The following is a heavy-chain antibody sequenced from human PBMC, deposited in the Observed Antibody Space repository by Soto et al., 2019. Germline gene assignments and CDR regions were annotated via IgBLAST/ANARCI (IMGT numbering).Heavy chain of an antibody. CDR3: AKDRRYFGWLLSAVDY. J-gene: IGHJ4*02. D-gene: IGHD3-9*01. Sequence: GGSLRLSCAASGFTFSSYGMHWVRQAPGKGLEWVAVISYDGSNKYYADSVKGRFTISRDNSKNTLYLQMNSLRAEDTAVYYCAKDRRYFGWLLSAVDYWGQGTLVTVSS. V-gene: IGHV3-30*18. CDR1: GFTFSSYG. CDR2: ISYDGSNK.